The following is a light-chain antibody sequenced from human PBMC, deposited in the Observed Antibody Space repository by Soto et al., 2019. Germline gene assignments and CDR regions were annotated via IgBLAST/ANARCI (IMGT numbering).Light chain of an antibody. J-gene: IGLJ1*01. CDR3: QTYDSTLSGLYV. CDR1: SSNIGAGSD. V-gene: IGLV1-40*01. Sequence: QSALTQPPSISGAPGQRVTISCTGSSSNIGAGSDVHWYHQLPGTAPKLLIYGNTNRPSGVPDRFSGSKSGTSASLAIAGLQTEDEGDYYSQTYDSTLSGLYVFGTGTKVTVL. CDR2: GNT.